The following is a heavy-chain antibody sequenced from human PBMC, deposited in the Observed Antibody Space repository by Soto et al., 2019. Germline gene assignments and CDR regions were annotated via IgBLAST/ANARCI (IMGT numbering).Heavy chain of an antibody. D-gene: IGHD6-6*01. Sequence: GGSLRLSCAVSGFTFNNYWMSWVRQVPGKGLEWVANIKHDGSVKYYGDSVKGRFAISRDNAKNSLYLQMNSLRAEDTAVYYCARIGYSSSSTDYWGQGTLVTVSS. CDR1: GFTFNNYW. CDR2: IKHDGSVK. V-gene: IGHV3-7*05. CDR3: ARIGYSSSSTDY. J-gene: IGHJ4*02.